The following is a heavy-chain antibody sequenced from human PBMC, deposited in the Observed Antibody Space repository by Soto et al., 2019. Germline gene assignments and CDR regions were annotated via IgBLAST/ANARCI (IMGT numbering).Heavy chain of an antibody. Sequence: GESLKISCAASGFTFSDYYMSWIRQAPGKGLEWVSYISSSSSYTNYADSVKGRFTISRDNAKNSLYLQMNSLRAEDTAVYYCARVDSGSSNYYYYYMDVWGKGTTVTVSS. CDR1: GFTFSDYY. CDR2: ISSSSSYT. CDR3: ARVDSGSSNYYYYYMDV. V-gene: IGHV3-11*06. J-gene: IGHJ6*03. D-gene: IGHD1-26*01.